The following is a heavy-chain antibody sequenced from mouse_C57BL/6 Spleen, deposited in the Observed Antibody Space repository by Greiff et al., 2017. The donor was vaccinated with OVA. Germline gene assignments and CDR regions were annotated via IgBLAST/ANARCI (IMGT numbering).Heavy chain of an antibody. V-gene: IGHV5-4*01. J-gene: IGHJ1*03. D-gene: IGHD4-1*01. CDR3: ARDGRTRYFDV. CDR1: GFTFSSYA. CDR2: ISDGGSYT. Sequence: EVQRVESGGGLVKPGGSLKLSCAASGFTFSSYAMSWVRQTPEKRLEWVATISDGGSYTYYPDNVKGRFTISRDNAKNNLYLQMSHLKSEDTAMYYCARDGRTRYFDVWGTGTTVTVSS.